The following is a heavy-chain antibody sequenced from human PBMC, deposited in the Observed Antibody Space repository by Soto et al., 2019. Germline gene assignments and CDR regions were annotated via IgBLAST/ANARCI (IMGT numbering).Heavy chain of an antibody. CDR1: GGSISSGGYS. V-gene: IGHV4-30-2*01. D-gene: IGHD1-1*01. J-gene: IGHJ6*02. Sequence: TLSLTCAVSGGSISSGGYSWSWIRQPPGKGLEWIGYIYHSGSTYYNPSLKSRVTISVDRSKNQFSLKLSSVTAADTAVYYCARGNGPHYYYYYGMDVWGQGTTVTVSS. CDR2: IYHSGST. CDR3: ARGNGPHYYYYYGMDV.